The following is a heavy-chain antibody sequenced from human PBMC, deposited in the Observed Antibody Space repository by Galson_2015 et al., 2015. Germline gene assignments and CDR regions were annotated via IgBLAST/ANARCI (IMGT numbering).Heavy chain of an antibody. D-gene: IGHD3-10*02. CDR1: EFTFGSYS. J-gene: IGHJ4*02. CDR3: ARDDGRVSRKLDY. V-gene: IGHV3-48*02. CDR2: ISSSGSTI. Sequence: SLRLSCAASEFTFGSYSMNWVRQAPGKGLEWLSYISSSGSTIYYTDSVKGRFTISRDNAKNSLFLQMNSLRDEDTAVYYCARDDGRVSRKLDYWGQGTLVTVSS.